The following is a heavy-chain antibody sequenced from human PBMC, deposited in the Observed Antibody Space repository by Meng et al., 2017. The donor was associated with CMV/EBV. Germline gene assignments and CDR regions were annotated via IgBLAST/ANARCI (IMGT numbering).Heavy chain of an antibody. V-gene: IGHV3-21*01. J-gene: IGHJ4*02. CDR3: ARNEGSSLGY. CDR1: GFTFSSCS. D-gene: IGHD1-26*01. CDR2: ISSSSSYI. Sequence: ESLKISCAASGFTFSSCSMNWVRQAPGKGLEWVSSISSSSSYIYYADSVKGRFTISRDNAKNSLYLQMNSLRAEDTAVYYCARNEGSSLGYWGQGTLVTVSS.